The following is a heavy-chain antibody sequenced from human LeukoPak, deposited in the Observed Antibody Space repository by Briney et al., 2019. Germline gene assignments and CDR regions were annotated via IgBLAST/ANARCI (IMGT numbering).Heavy chain of an antibody. D-gene: IGHD6-19*01. CDR1: GFTFSSYA. CDR3: AKDGQWPTYHDY. J-gene: IGHJ4*02. Sequence: PTGGSLRLSCAASGFTFSSYAMSWVRQAPGKGLEWVSAISGSGGSTYYADSVKGRFTISRDNSKNTLYLQMNSLRAEDTAVYYCAKDGQWPTYHDYWGQGTLVTVSS. CDR2: ISGSGGST. V-gene: IGHV3-23*01.